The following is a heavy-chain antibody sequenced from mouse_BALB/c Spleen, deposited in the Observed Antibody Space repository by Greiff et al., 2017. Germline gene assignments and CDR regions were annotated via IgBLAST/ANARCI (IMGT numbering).Heavy chain of an antibody. V-gene: IGHV14-3*02. CDR3: ARSTTATRAMDY. CDR2: IDPANGNT. D-gene: IGHD1-2*01. J-gene: IGHJ4*01. Sequence: EVQLQQSGAELVKPGASVKLSCTASGFNIKDTYMHWVKQRPEQGLEWIGRIDPANGNTKYDPKFQGKATITADTSSNTAYLQLSSLTSEDTAVYYCARSTTATRAMDYWGQGTSVTVSS. CDR1: GFNIKDTY.